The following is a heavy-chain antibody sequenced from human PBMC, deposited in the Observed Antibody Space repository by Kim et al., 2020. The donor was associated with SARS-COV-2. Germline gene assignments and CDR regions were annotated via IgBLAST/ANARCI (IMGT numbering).Heavy chain of an antibody. V-gene: IGHV1-46*01. Sequence: ASVKVSCKASGYAFITSHIHWVRQVPGQGLEWMGMFTPSRDNTAFAQRFQGRVTMAGDTSTSTAYMELSSLRSEDTAVYYCGRDLHNSWCIDHWGQGTLVTVSS. CDR1: GYAFITSH. D-gene: IGHD1-1*01. CDR2: FTPSRDNT. J-gene: IGHJ4*02. CDR3: GRDLHNSWCIDH.